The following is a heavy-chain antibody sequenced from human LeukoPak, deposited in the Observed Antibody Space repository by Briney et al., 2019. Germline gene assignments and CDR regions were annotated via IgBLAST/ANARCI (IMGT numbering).Heavy chain of an antibody. D-gene: IGHD6-13*01. CDR1: GGSISSYF. Sequence: PSETLSLTCTVSGGSISSYFWTWIRQPAGKGLEWVGHIYTSGFTTYNPSLMSRLTMSVDTSKNLFSLKLSSVTAADTAVYYCAREEAAAGRSIDYWGQGTLVTVSS. J-gene: IGHJ4*02. CDR2: IYTSGFT. CDR3: AREEAAAGRSIDY. V-gene: IGHV4-4*07.